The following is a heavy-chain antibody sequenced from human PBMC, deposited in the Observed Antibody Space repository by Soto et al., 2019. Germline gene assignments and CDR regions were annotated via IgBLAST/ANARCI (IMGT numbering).Heavy chain of an antibody. D-gene: IGHD5-12*01. CDR2: IYYSGST. CDR1: GGSISSYY. Sequence: SETLSLTCTVSGGSISSYYWSWIRQPPGKGLEWIGYIYYSGSTNYNPSLKSRVTISVDTSKNQFSLKLSSVTAADTAVYYCARGGDIVATIGTDAFDIWGQGTMVTVSS. J-gene: IGHJ3*02. V-gene: IGHV4-59*01. CDR3: ARGGDIVATIGTDAFDI.